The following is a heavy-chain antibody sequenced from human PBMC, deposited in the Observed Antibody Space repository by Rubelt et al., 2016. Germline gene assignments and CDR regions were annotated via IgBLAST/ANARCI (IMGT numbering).Heavy chain of an antibody. CDR1: GGSMTSYY. D-gene: IGHD4-23*01. CDR3: ARHELHAFNI. Sequence: QVLLQESGPGVVQPSETLSLTCSVSGGSMTSYYWSWIRQPPGKGLKYIGYVYYSGETGYDPSLKSRVTISLDMARWLFSLRLTSGTAADTAVYYCARHELHAFNIWGQGTMVTVSS. J-gene: IGHJ3*02. V-gene: IGHV4-59*08. CDR2: VYYSGET.